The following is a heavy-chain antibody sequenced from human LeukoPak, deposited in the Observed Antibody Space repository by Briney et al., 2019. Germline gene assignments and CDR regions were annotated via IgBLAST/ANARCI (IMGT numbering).Heavy chain of an antibody. Sequence: SETLSLTCTVSGGSISSYYWSWIRQPPGKGLEGIGYIYYSGSTNYNPSLKSRVTISVDTSKNQFSLKLSSVTAADTAVYYCARAVAVYSFDYWGQGTLFTVSS. CDR1: GGSISSYY. D-gene: IGHD6-19*01. CDR2: IYYSGST. J-gene: IGHJ4*02. CDR3: ARAVAVYSFDY. V-gene: IGHV4-59*01.